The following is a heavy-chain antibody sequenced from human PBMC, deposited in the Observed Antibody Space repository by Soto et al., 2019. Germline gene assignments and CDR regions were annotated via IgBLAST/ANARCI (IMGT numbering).Heavy chain of an antibody. CDR3: AKYDYGDYEGYYYGMDV. J-gene: IGHJ6*02. CDR2: ISGSGGST. D-gene: IGHD4-17*01. Sequence: GGSLRLSCAASGFTFSRHAMRWVRQAPGKGLEWVSAISGSGGSTYYADSVKGRFTISRDNSKNTLYLQMNSLRAEDTAVYYCAKYDYGDYEGYYYGMDVWGQGTTVTVSS. V-gene: IGHV3-23*01. CDR1: GFTFSRHA.